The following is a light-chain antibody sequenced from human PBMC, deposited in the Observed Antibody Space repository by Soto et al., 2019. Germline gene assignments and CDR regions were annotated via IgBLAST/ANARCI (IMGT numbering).Light chain of an antibody. CDR3: QQSYSAPRS. CDR2: SAS. Sequence: DIEMTQSPSSLSASVGDRVTITCRASQSISRFLNWYQQKPGKAPKLLIYSASSLQSGVPSRFEGSGSGTDFALTISSLQHEDLATYYCQQSYSAPRSFGQGTKVEIK. V-gene: IGKV1-39*01. J-gene: IGKJ1*01. CDR1: QSISRF.